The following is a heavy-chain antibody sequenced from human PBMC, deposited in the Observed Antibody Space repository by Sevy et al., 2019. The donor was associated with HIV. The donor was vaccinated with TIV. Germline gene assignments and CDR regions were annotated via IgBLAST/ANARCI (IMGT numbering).Heavy chain of an antibody. CDR1: GFSFSSYG. CDR3: ARVPTYYYGSSTYFDY. Sequence: ASVKVSCKASGFSFSSYGFTWVRQAPGQGLEWMGWIGVYNGNSNSALRRQGRVTLTTDTSTSTVYMELSGLKSDDTAVYYCARVPTYYYGSSTYFDYWGQGTPVTVSS. D-gene: IGHD3-10*01. V-gene: IGHV1-18*01. J-gene: IGHJ4*02. CDR2: IGVYNGNS.